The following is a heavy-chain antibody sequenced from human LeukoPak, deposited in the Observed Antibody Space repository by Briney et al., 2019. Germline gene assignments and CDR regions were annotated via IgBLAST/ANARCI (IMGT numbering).Heavy chain of an antibody. CDR3: ASSGSWGPSDY. D-gene: IGHD1-26*01. V-gene: IGHV4-4*09. CDR2: IYTSGST. J-gene: IGHJ4*02. CDR1: GGSISSYY. Sequence: TSETLSLTCTVSGGSISSYYWSWIRQPPGKGLEWIGYIYTSGSTDYNSSLKSRVTISVDTSKNQFSLKVTSVTAADSAIYYCASSGSWGPSDYWGQGLMVTVSS.